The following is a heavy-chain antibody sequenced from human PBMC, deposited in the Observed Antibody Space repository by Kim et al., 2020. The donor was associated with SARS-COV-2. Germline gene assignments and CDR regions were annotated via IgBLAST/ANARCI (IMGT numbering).Heavy chain of an antibody. CDR1: GYTFTSYA. CDR2: INAGNGNT. Sequence: ASVKVSCKASGYTFTSYAMHWVRQAPGQRLEWMGWINAGNGNTKYSQKFQGRVTITRDTSASTAYMELSSLRSEDTDVYYCARVVRGDYGDNWFDPWGQGTLVTVSS. J-gene: IGHJ5*02. V-gene: IGHV1-3*01. CDR3: ARVVRGDYGDNWFDP. D-gene: IGHD4-17*01.